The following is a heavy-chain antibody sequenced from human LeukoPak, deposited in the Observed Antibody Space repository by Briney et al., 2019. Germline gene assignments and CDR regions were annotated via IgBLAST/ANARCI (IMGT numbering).Heavy chain of an antibody. CDR1: GFTFSSYW. CDR2: IKQDGSEK. V-gene: IGHV3-7*01. J-gene: IGHJ4*02. D-gene: IGHD2-15*01. CDR3: ARARRSGGSFIFDY. Sequence: GGSLRLSCAASGFTFSSYWMSWVRQAPGKGLEWVANIKQDGSEKYYVDSVKGRFTISRDNAKNSLYLQMNSLRAEDTAVYYCARARRSGGSFIFDYWGQGTLVTVSS.